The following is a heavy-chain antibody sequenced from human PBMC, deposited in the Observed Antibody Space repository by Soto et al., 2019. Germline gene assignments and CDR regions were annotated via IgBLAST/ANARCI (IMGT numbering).Heavy chain of an antibody. D-gene: IGHD6-13*01. CDR3: ARMYSSIWYLDGAAYFDY. CDR2: IFSNDEK. Sequence: SGPTLVNPTETLTLTCTVSGFSLSNARMGVSWIRQPPGKALEWLAHIFSNDEKSYSTSLKSRLTISKDTSKSQVVLTMTNMDPVDTATYYCARMYSSIWYLDGAAYFDYCGQGILVNVSS. CDR1: GFSLSNARMG. V-gene: IGHV2-26*01. J-gene: IGHJ4*02.